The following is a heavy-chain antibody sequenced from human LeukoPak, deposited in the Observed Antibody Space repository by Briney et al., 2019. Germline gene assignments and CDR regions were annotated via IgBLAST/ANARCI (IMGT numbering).Heavy chain of an antibody. J-gene: IGHJ4*02. CDR1: GYSFTSYW. CDR3: ARRKMYDFDY. CDR2: IYPGDFDT. D-gene: IGHD3-3*01. Sequence: GESLKISCKGSGYSFTSYWIGWVRQMPGKGLEWMGIIYPGDFDTKYSPSFQGQVTISADKSTSTAYLQWSSLKASDTAMYYCARRKMYDFDYWGQGTLVTVSS. V-gene: IGHV5-51*01.